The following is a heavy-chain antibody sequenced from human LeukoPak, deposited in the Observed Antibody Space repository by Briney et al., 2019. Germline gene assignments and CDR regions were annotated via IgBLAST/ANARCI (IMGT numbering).Heavy chain of an antibody. V-gene: IGHV3-30-3*01. D-gene: IGHD5-12*01. J-gene: IGHJ4*02. CDR2: ISYDGSNK. Sequence: PGGSLRLSCAASGFTFSSYAMHWVRQAPGKGLEWVAVISYDGSNKYYADSVKGRFTISRDNSKNTLYLQMNSLRAEDTAVYYCARGRDIVATWYFDYWGQGTLVTVSS. CDR1: GFTFSSYA. CDR3: ARGRDIVATWYFDY.